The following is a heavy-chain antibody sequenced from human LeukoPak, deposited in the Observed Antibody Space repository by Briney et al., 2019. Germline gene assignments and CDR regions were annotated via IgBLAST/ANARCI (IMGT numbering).Heavy chain of an antibody. CDR3: ARSRLIAAAGTGDY. CDR1: GYTFTSYG. J-gene: IGHJ4*02. CDR2: ITTYNGNT. D-gene: IGHD6-13*01. Sequence: ASVKVSCKASGYTFTSYGITWVRQAPGQGLEWMGWITTYNGNTNYAQKLQGRATMTTDTSTSTAYMELRSLRSDDTAVYYCARSRLIAAAGTGDYWGQGTLVTVSS. V-gene: IGHV1-18*01.